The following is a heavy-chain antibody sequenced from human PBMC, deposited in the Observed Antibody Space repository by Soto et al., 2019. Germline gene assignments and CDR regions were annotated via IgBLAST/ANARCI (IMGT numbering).Heavy chain of an antibody. CDR3: AREGSYYDILTGHHRTYYYGMDV. CDR2: VIWNGGST. J-gene: IGHJ6*02. V-gene: IGHV3-20*04. D-gene: IGHD3-9*01. CDR1: GFTFDDYG. Sequence: GSLRLSCAASGFTFDDYGMSWARQAPGKGLEWVSGVIWNGGSTGYPGSVKGRFTISRENAKNSLYLKMNSLRAGDTAVYYCAREGSYYDILTGHHRTYYYGMDVWGQGTTVTVSS.